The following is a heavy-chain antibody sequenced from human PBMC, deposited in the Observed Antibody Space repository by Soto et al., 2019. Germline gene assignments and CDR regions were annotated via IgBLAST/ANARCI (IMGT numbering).Heavy chain of an antibody. CDR3: ARFGTSPNGNWFDP. Sequence: SETLSLTCTVSGGSISSDYWNWIRQPPGKGLEWIGYVYHSWSTRYNPSLKSRVTISVDTSKNQLSLKLSSVTAADTAVYYCARFGTSPNGNWFDPWGQGTLVTVSS. CDR1: GGSISSDY. J-gene: IGHJ5*02. V-gene: IGHV4-59*01. CDR2: VYHSWST. D-gene: IGHD3-10*01.